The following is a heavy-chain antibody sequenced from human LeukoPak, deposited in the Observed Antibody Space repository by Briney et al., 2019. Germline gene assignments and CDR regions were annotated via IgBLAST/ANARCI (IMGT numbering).Heavy chain of an antibody. CDR1: GGTFSSYA. D-gene: IGHD6-19*01. J-gene: IGHJ4*02. Sequence: GASPEVSCRASGGTFSSYAISWVRQAPGQGLEWMGGIIPIFGTANYAQKFQGRVTLTADESTSTAYMELSSLRSEDTAVYYCARDQGFADGWYYFDYWGQGTLVTVSS. CDR2: IIPIFGTA. V-gene: IGHV1-69*13. CDR3: ARDQGFADGWYYFDY.